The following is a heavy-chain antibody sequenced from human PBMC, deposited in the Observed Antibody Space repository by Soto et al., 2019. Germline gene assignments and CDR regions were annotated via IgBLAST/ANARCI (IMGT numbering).Heavy chain of an antibody. CDR2: IMPFSGTT. D-gene: IGHD4-17*01. Sequence: QVQLVQSGAEVKRPGSSVKVSCNASGGSLSRNIINWVRQAPGQGLAWVGGIMPFSGTTNYAQKFEGRVTITADESGATAHMELTSLKPDATANYYCARGTADFGDACDVWGQGTMVVVSS. CDR3: ARGTADFGDACDV. CDR1: GGSLSRNI. J-gene: IGHJ3*01. V-gene: IGHV1-69*01.